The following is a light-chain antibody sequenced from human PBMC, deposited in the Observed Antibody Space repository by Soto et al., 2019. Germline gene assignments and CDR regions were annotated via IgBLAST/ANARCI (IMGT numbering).Light chain of an antibody. CDR2: GAS. J-gene: IGKJ1*01. CDR1: QSVSSNF. V-gene: IGKV3-20*01. CDR3: QQSYNTPRT. Sequence: EIVLTQSPGTLSLSPGERTTLSCRASQSVSSNFLDWYQQKPGQAPRLLIYGASSRATGIPDRFSGSGSGTHFTLTINSLQPEDFATYYCQQSYNTPRTFGQGTKVDIK.